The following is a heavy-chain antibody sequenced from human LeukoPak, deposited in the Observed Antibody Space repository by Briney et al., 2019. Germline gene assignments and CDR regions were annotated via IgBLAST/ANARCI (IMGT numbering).Heavy chain of an antibody. Sequence: GGSLRLSCAASGFTFSSYAMSWVRQAPGKGLEWVSAISGSGGSTCYADSVKGRFTISRDNSKNTLYLQMNSLRAEDTAVYYCAKGHRAYSSSSHLDYWGQGTLVTVSS. J-gene: IGHJ4*02. V-gene: IGHV3-23*01. CDR1: GFTFSSYA. CDR2: ISGSGGST. D-gene: IGHD6-6*01. CDR3: AKGHRAYSSSSHLDY.